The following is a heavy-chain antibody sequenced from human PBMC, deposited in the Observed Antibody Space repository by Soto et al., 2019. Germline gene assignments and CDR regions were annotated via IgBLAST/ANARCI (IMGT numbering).Heavy chain of an antibody. CDR3: AKEGPGGGRHFYYAMDV. J-gene: IGHJ6*02. CDR1: GFVFSDYG. CDR2: ITNDGNNE. D-gene: IGHD1-26*01. V-gene: IGHV3-30*18. Sequence: QMNLVESGGGVVQSGRSLRLSCAASGFVFSDYGMHWVRQAPGKGLEWVALITNDGNNEYYRESVKGRFSISRGRSTNTVDLLMNSLRPEDTGVYYCAKEGPGGGRHFYYAMDVWGQGTTVTVSS.